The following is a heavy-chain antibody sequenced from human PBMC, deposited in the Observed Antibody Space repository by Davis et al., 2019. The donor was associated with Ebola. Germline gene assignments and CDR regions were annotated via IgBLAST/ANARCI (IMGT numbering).Heavy chain of an antibody. CDR3: AKDVLWFGEFFY. D-gene: IGHD3-10*01. Sequence: GESLKISCAASGFTFSSYGMHWVRQAPGKGLEWVAVISYDGSNKYYADSVKGRFTISRDNSKNTLYLQMNSLRAEDTAVYYCAKDVLWFGEFFYWGQGTLVTVSS. CDR1: GFTFSSYG. V-gene: IGHV3-30*18. CDR2: ISYDGSNK. J-gene: IGHJ4*02.